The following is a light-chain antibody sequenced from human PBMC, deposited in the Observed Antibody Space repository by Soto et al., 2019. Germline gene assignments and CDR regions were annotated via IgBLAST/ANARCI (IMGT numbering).Light chain of an antibody. V-gene: IGLV1-44*01. CDR1: SSNIGSHT. Sequence: QSVLTQPPSASGIPGQRVAISCSGSSSNIGSHTVNWYQQLPGTAPKLLIYGNDQRPSGVPDRFSGSKSGTSASLAISGLQSEDEVDYYCAAWDDSLNGPVFGGGTQLTVL. CDR3: AAWDDSLNGPV. J-gene: IGLJ3*02. CDR2: GND.